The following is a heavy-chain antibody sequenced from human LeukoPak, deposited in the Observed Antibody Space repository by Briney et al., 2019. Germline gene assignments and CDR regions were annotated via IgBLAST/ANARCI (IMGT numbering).Heavy chain of an antibody. CDR3: ARFGSSTSCYRPACAFDI. V-gene: IGHV1-69*01. CDR1: GGTFSSYA. D-gene: IGHD2-2*01. Sequence: SVKISCKASGGTFSSYAISWVRQAPGQGLEWMGGIIPIFGTANYAQKFQGRVTITADESTSTAYMELSSLRSEDTAVYYCARFGSSTSCYRPACAFDIWGQGTMVTVSS. J-gene: IGHJ3*02. CDR2: IIPIFGTA.